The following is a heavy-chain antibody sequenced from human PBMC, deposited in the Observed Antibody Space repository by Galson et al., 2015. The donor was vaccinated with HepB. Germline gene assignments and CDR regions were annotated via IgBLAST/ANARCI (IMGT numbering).Heavy chain of an antibody. CDR3: ARCPFRNYYDSGTYFDF. D-gene: IGHD3-10*01. V-gene: IGHV3-48*04. J-gene: IGHJ4*02. CDR1: DFSFSSYS. CDR2: ISSGGESI. Sequence: SLRLSCAASDFSFSSYSFNWVRQAPGKGLQWISYISSGGESIYYANSVKGRFTISRDNAKSSLYLQMNSLRADDTAVYYCARCPFRNYYDSGTYFDFWGQGSPVTVSP.